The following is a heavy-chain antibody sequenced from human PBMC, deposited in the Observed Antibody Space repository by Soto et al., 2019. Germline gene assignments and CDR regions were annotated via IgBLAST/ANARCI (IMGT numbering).Heavy chain of an antibody. J-gene: IGHJ6*03. Sequence: SETLSLTCAVYGGSFSGYYWSWIRQPPGKGLEWIGEINHSGSTNYNPSLKSRVTISVDTSKNQFSLKLSSVTAADTAVCYCARVTMVRVGRTPRYMDVWGKGTTVTVSS. CDR1: GGSFSGYY. D-gene: IGHD3-10*01. CDR3: ARVTMVRVGRTPRYMDV. CDR2: INHSGST. V-gene: IGHV4-34*01.